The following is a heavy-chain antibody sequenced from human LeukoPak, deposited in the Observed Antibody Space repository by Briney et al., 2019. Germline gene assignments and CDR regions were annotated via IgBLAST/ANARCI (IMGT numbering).Heavy chain of an antibody. Sequence: TSETLSLTCTVSGGSISSYYWSWIRQPPGKGLEWIGYIYYSGSTYYNPSLKSRVTISVDTSKNQFSLKLSSVTAADTAVYYCARELTTVTSAGFDPWGQGTLVTVSS. J-gene: IGHJ5*02. CDR1: GGSISSYY. V-gene: IGHV4-59*12. D-gene: IGHD4-17*01. CDR2: IYYSGST. CDR3: ARELTTVTSAGFDP.